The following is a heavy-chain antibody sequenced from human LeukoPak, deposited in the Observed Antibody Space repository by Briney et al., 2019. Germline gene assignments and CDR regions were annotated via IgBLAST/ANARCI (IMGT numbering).Heavy chain of an antibody. V-gene: IGHV4-34*01. CDR3: SRGRDRSKAGDH. J-gene: IGHJ4*02. CDR1: GGSCYDDY. Sequence: PSETLSLTCDVSGGSCYDDYCSWIRHPPAEGLVWIGEIHPHGIFYYNSSLIIRVTISIDTSKRQFSLRLPSVTPADKAIYYCSRGRDRSKAGDHWGQGSLVTVSS. CDR2: IHPHGIF.